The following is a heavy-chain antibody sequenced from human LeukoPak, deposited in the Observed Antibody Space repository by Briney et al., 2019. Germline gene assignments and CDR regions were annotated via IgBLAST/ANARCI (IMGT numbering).Heavy chain of an antibody. J-gene: IGHJ4*02. Sequence: GGSLRLSCTASGFTFGDYTISWVRQAPGKGLEWVGFIRSKAYGGTTEYAASVKGRFTISRDDSKSIAYLQMNSLKTEDTAVYYCTREETYYDFWSGYYSLDYWGQGTLVTVSS. V-gene: IGHV3-49*04. CDR3: TREETYYDFWSGYYSLDY. CDR1: GFTFGDYT. CDR2: IRSKAYGGTT. D-gene: IGHD3-3*01.